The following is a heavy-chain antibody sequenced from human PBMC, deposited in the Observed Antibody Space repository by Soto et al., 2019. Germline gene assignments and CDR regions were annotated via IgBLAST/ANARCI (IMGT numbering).Heavy chain of an antibody. D-gene: IGHD3-10*01. J-gene: IGHJ6*04. CDR1: GFTFSGRS. V-gene: IGHV3-74*01. CDR2: IDNAGTDS. CDR3: ARGWFGPDV. Sequence: EVQLVESGGGLVQPGGSLRLSCAASGFTFSGRSMHWVRQAPGKGLVWVSGIDNAGTDSTYADSVKGRFTSSRDNAKNTLYLQRTRLRVEDTAVYYCARGWFGPDVWGKGTTVTVSS.